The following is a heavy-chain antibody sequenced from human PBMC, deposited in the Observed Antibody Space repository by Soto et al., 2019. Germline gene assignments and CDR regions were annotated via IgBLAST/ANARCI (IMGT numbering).Heavy chain of an antibody. CDR1: GFIVSSNY. J-gene: IGHJ6*02. Sequence: GGSLRLSCAASGFIVSSNYMSWVRQAPGKGLEWVSVIYSGGSTYYADSVKGRFTISRDNSKNTLYLQMNSLRAEDTAVYYCAREGSDYVFRRDYYYGMDVWGQGTTVTVSS. CDR2: IYSGGST. CDR3: AREGSDYVFRRDYYYGMDV. V-gene: IGHV3-53*01. D-gene: IGHD3-16*01.